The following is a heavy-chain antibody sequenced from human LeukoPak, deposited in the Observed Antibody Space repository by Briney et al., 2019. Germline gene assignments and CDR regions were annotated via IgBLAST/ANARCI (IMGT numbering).Heavy chain of an antibody. V-gene: IGHV3-33*01. CDR2: IWYDGSNK. D-gene: IGHD1-26*01. CDR1: GFTFSSYG. J-gene: IGHJ4*02. Sequence: PGGSLRLSCAASGFTFSSYGMHWVRQAPGKRLEWVAVIWYDGSNKFYADSVKGRFTISRDNSKNTLYLQMNSLRAEDTAVYYCARETTTLDYWGQGTLVTVSS. CDR3: ARETTTLDY.